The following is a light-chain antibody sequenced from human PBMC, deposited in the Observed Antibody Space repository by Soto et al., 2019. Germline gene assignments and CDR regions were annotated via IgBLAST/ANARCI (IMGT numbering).Light chain of an antibody. J-gene: IGKJ1*01. CDR1: QSVSSTY. CDR3: QQYHTSPLT. CDR2: GAS. Sequence: EIVLTQPPGTLSLSKRERAPISCKASQSVSSTYIAWYQQKRGQAPSRLIYGASIRATAIPDRFSGSGSGTDCTLTISRLEPEDFALYYGQQYHTSPLTFSQGTKVNIK. V-gene: IGKV3-20*01.